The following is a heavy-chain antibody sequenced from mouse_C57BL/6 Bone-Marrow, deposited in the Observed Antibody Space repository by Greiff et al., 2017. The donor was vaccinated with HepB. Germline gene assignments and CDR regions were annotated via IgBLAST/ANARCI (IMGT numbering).Heavy chain of an antibody. V-gene: IGHV5-16*01. J-gene: IGHJ2*01. CDR1: GFTFSDYY. D-gene: IGHD2-12*01. Sequence: EVKLVESEGGLVQPGSSMKLSCTASGFTFSDYYMAWVRQVPEKGLEWVANINYDGSSTYYLDSLKSRFIISRDNAKNILYLQMSSLKSEDTATYYCAREFYDGGYFDYWGQGTTLTVSS. CDR2: INYDGSST. CDR3: AREFYDGGYFDY.